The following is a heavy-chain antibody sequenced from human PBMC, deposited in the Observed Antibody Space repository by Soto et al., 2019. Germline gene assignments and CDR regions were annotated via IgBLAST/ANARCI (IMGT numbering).Heavy chain of an antibody. V-gene: IGHV3-30*18. CDR2: ISYDGSNK. Sequence: GGSLRHSCAASGFIFSSYGMHWVRQGPGKGLEWVAVISYDGSNKYHADSVKGRFTISRDNSKNTLFLQMNSLRAEDTAVYYCAKPIAPAHTNPYYSMYVWGQGATVTVSS. CDR3: AKPIAPAHTNPYYSMYV. J-gene: IGHJ6*02. D-gene: IGHD6-13*01. CDR1: GFIFSSYG.